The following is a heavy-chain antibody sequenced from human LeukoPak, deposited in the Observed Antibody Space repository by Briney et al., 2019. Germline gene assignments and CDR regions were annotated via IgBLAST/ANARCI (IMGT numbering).Heavy chain of an antibody. J-gene: IGHJ6*02. CDR1: GGSISSGGYY. V-gene: IGHV4-31*03. CDR3: ARELGNNWNYLYYYGMDV. Sequence: LSLTCTVSGGSISSGGYYWSWIRQHPGKGLEWIGYIYYSGSTYYNPSLKSRVTISVDMSKNQFSLKLSSVTAADTAVYYCARELGNNWNYLYYYGMDVWGQGTTVTVSS. CDR2: IYYSGST. D-gene: IGHD1-7*01.